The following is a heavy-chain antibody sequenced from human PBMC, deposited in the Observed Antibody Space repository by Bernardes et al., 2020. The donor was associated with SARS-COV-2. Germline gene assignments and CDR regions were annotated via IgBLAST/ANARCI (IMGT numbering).Heavy chain of an antibody. J-gene: IGHJ6*02. D-gene: IGHD2-8*01. CDR3: AREVPKYRDTNGYAHYYYAMDV. V-gene: IGHV3-72*01. Sequence: GSLRLSCAASGFTFSDHYLDWVRQAPGKGLEWLGRIRNKGSNYTTKYAASVEGRFIISRDDSRKSLYLQMNSLKTEDTAVYYCAREVPKYRDTNGYAHYYYAMDVWGRGTTVTVSS. CDR1: GFTFSDHY. CDR2: IRNKGSNYTT.